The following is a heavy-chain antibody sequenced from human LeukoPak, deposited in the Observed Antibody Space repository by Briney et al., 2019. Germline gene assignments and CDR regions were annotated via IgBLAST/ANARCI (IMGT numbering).Heavy chain of an antibody. CDR1: GVSISSGSNY. D-gene: IGHD3-10*01. CDR3: ARSDGYGLVGI. Sequence: SETLSLTCSVSGVSISSGSNYWGWIRQPPGKTLEWIGSIYSSGNTYYNPSLKSRVIILIDTAKNHFSLNLTSVTAADTAVYYCARSDGYGLVGIWGQGTMVTVSS. CDR2: IYSSGNT. V-gene: IGHV4-39*07. J-gene: IGHJ3*02.